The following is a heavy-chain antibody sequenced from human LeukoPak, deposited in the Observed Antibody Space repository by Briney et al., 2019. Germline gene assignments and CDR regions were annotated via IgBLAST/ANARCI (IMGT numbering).Heavy chain of an antibody. V-gene: IGHV4-4*07. CDR1: GGSISSYY. J-gene: IGHJ4*02. D-gene: IGHD1-26*01. Sequence: ASETLSLTCTVSGGSISSYYWSWIRQPAGKGLEWIGRIYTSGSTNYNPSLKSRVTISVDTSKNQFSLKLSSVTAADTAVYYCAREEWELASLDYWGQGTLVTVSS. CDR3: AREEWELASLDY. CDR2: IYTSGST.